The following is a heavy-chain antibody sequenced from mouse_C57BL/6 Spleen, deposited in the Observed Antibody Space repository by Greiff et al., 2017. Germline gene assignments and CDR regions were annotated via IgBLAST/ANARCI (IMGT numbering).Heavy chain of an antibody. D-gene: IGHD2-4*01. CDR1: GFNIKNTY. CDR2: IDPANGNT. Sequence: EVQRVESVAELVRPGASVKLSCTASGFNIKNTYMHWVKQRPEQGLEWIGRIDPANGNTKYAPKFQGKATITADTSSNTAYLQLSSLTSEDTAIYYCARSDDYGPHYFDYWGQGTTLTVSS. V-gene: IGHV14-3*01. CDR3: ARSDDYGPHYFDY. J-gene: IGHJ2*01.